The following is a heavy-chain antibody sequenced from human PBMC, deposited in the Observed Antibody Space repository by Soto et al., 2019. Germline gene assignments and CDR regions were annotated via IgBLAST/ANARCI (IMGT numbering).Heavy chain of an antibody. V-gene: IGHV4-59*01. Sequence: SDTLSLTYAVYGVSFSGSYWSWIRQSPGKGLEWLGYVYYTGSTNYSPSLRSRVSISVDTSKNEFSLRLSSVTAADTAVYFCAWSVAVPGAHIDYWGQGTQVTVSS. CDR3: AWSVAVPGAHIDY. CDR2: VYYTGST. CDR1: GVSFSGSY. J-gene: IGHJ4*02. D-gene: IGHD3-3*01.